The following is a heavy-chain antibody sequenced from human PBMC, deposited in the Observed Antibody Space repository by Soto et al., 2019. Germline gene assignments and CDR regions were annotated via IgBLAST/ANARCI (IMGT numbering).Heavy chain of an antibody. CDR1: GVTFNRQD. J-gene: IGHJ4*02. CDR2: IIPMFGTP. D-gene: IGHD3-16*02. CDR3: ATSEGSDRYSFDH. V-gene: IGHV1-69*13. Sequence: SVKISCKASGVTFNRQDVRWVRQAPGQGLEWMGGIIPMFGTPHYAEKFQDRVTITADESTGTAYLELSSLTSEDTAVYYCATSEGSDRYSFDHWGPGTLVTVSS.